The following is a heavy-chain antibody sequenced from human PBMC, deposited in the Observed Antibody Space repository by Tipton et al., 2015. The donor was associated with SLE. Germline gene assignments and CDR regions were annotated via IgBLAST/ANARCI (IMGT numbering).Heavy chain of an antibody. D-gene: IGHD2-15*01. CDR1: GYTFTSYD. Sequence: QLVQSGPEVKKPGASVKVSCKASGYTFTSYDINWVRQATGQGLEWMGWMNPNSGDAGYALKFQGRVTMTRNISKSTAYMELSSLRSEDTAVYYCARRWDSSGGSCQGSFGYWGQGSLVTVSS. J-gene: IGHJ4*02. V-gene: IGHV1-8*01. CDR2: MNPNSGDA. CDR3: ARRWDSSGGSCQGSFGY.